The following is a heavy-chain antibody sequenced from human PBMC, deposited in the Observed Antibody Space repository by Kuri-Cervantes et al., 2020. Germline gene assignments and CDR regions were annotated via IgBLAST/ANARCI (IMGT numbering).Heavy chain of an antibody. CDR3: ARGRHYYDSSGYPPY. D-gene: IGHD3-22*01. J-gene: IGHJ4*02. CDR1: GFTFSSYG. Sequence: GESLKISCAASGFTFSSYGMHWVRQAPGKGLEWVAVIWYDGSNKYYADSVKGRFTISSDNSKNTLYLQMNSLRAEDTAVYYCARGRHYYDSSGYPPYWGQGTLVTVSS. CDR2: IWYDGSNK. V-gene: IGHV3-33*01.